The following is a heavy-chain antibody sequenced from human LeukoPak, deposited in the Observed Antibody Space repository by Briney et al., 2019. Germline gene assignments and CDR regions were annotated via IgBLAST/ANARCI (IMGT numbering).Heavy chain of an antibody. Sequence: EGSLRLSCAASGFTLRTYGMNWVRQAPGKGLEWISYINSNSDTVHYSNSVEGRFTISRDNAKNSLYLQMNSLRAEDTAMYYCARDTRGESDYWGHGTLVTVSS. CDR1: GFTLRTYG. CDR2: INSNSDTV. V-gene: IGHV3-48*04. CDR3: ARDTRGESDY. J-gene: IGHJ4*01. D-gene: IGHD2-2*01.